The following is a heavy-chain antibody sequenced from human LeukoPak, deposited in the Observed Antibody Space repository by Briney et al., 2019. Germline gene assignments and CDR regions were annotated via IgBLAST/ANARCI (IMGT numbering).Heavy chain of an antibody. J-gene: IGHJ4*02. CDR1: GFTFSNFW. CDR3: AKGRSIAVSGHIDH. CDR2: IRYNGIEK. Sequence: GGSLRLSCEASGFTFSNFWMTWVRQAPGKGLEWITNIRYNGIEKHYADSVKGRFTISRDNAKNSLYLQMNSLRAEDTALYYCAKGRSIAVSGHIDHWGQGTLVTVSS. V-gene: IGHV3-7*03. D-gene: IGHD6-19*01.